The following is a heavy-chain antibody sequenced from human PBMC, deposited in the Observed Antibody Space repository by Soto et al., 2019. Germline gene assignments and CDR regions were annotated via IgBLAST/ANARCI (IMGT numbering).Heavy chain of an antibody. J-gene: IGHJ4*02. CDR2: IDAAGNT. D-gene: IGHD6-19*01. CDR1: GFNFNYYA. Sequence: EVQLLESGGGLVQPGGSLRLSCTASGFNFNYYAMSWVRQAPGKGLEWVSSIDAAGNTYHADSVKGRFTISSDRSKNTLYLQMNGLRADDTATYYCAKDHPSNGWPAFDHWGQGTLVTVSS. V-gene: IGHV3-23*01. CDR3: AKDHPSNGWPAFDH.